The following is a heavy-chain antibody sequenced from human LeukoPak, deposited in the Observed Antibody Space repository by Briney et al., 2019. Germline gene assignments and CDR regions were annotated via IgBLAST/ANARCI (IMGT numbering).Heavy chain of an antibody. Sequence: GGSLRLSCAASGFTFSSYEINCVRHAPGKGLEWVSYLSSSGSTIYYADSVKGRFTVSRDNAKNSLYLQMNSLRAEDTAVYYCARASNYDYVWGTKTGTDYFDYWGQGTLVTVSS. CDR1: GFTFSSYE. D-gene: IGHD3-16*01. V-gene: IGHV3-48*03. CDR3: ARASNYDYVWGTKTGTDYFDY. J-gene: IGHJ4*02. CDR2: LSSSGSTI.